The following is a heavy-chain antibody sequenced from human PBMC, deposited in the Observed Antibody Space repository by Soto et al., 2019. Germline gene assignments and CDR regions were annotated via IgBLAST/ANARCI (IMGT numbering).Heavy chain of an antibody. J-gene: IGHJ4*02. CDR2: IWYDGSNK. CDR1: GFTFSSYG. D-gene: IGHD6-13*01. V-gene: IGHV3-33*01. Sequence: PGGSLRLSCAASGFTFSSYGMHWVRQAPGKGLEWVAVIWYDGSNKYYADSVKGRFTISRDNSKNTLYLQMNSLRAEDTAVYYCACSWHERNGLDYWGQGTLVTVSS. CDR3: ACSWHERNGLDY.